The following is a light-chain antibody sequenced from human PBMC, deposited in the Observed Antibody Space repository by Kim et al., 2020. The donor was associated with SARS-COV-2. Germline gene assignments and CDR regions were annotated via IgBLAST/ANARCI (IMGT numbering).Light chain of an antibody. V-gene: IGLV2-23*02. CDR1: SSDVGSYNL. CDR3: CSYAGSRGVI. J-gene: IGLJ2*01. Sequence: QSALTQPASVSGSPGQSITISCTGTSSDVGSYNLVSWYQQYPGKAPKLMICEVNKRPSGVSNRFSGSKSGNTASLTISGLQAEDEADYYCCSYAGSRGVIFGGGTQLTVL. CDR2: EVN.